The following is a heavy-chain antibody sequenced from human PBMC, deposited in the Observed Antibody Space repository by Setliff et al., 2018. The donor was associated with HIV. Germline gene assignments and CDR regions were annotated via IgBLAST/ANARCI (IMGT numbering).Heavy chain of an antibody. CDR1: GGTFSEYA. CDR3: ARVPSPFFQEGYFDD. CDR2: VIPVLGTG. J-gene: IGHJ4*01. Sequence: SVKVSCKVSGGTFSEYAVTWVGGDPGQGLEWMGGVIPVLGTGNYAQKFQGRVTITTDESTRTAYMELRSLRSEDTAVYYCARVPSPFFQEGYFDDWGQGTLVTVSS. V-gene: IGHV1-69*05. D-gene: IGHD3-3*01.